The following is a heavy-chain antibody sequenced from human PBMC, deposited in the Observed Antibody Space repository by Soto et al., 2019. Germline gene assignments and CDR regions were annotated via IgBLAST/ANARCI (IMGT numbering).Heavy chain of an antibody. V-gene: IGHV4-34*01. J-gene: IGHJ5*02. D-gene: IGHD6-19*01. CDR2: INHSGST. CDR3: ASGHSSGCSGFAP. CDR1: GGSFSGYY. Sequence: SETLSLTCAVYGGSFSGYYWSWIRQPPGKGLEWIGEINHSGSTNYNPSLKSRVTISVDTSKNQFSLKLSSVTAADTAVYYCASGHSSGCSGFAPWGHGTLVTVSS.